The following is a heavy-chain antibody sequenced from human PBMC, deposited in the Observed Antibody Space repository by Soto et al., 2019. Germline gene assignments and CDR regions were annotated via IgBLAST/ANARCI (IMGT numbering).Heavy chain of an antibody. CDR1: GGSISNYY. CDR3: ARDPESEDAFDI. J-gene: IGHJ3*02. CDR2: IYYTART. V-gene: IGHV4-59*01. Sequence: QVQLQESGPGLVMPSETLSLTCTVSGGSISNYYWSWIRQPPGKGLEWIGYIYYTARTGYSPSLESRVTISVDTSRNQLSLRLSSVTAADTAVYYCARDPESEDAFDIWGQGTMVTVSS. D-gene: IGHD3-3*01.